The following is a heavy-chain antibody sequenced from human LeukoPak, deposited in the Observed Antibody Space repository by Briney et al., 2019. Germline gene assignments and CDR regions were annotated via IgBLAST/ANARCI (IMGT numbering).Heavy chain of an antibody. J-gene: IGHJ4*02. CDR3: ARDRDYSNTERGFDY. CDR2: INPNSGET. CDR1: GYTFTSFD. D-gene: IGHD4-11*01. Sequence: ASVRVSCKASGYTFTSFDINWVRQAPGQGLEWMGWINPNSGETNSAQKFQGRVTMTGDTSISTAYMELRRVTSDDTAVYYCARDRDYSNTERGFDYWGQGTLVTVSS. V-gene: IGHV1-2*02.